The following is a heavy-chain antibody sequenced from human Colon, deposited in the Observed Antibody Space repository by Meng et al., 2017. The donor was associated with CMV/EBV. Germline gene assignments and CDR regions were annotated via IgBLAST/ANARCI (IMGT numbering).Heavy chain of an antibody. V-gene: IGHV3-53*01. CDR2: INSGGTT. CDR1: GLSVSIHY. Sequence: GESLKISCAVSGLSVSIHYMSWLRQAPGKGLEWVSVINSGGTTYYGASVKGRFTISRDNSRNTLYLQMNSLRVEDTAIYYCAKDHKPSNRDDVDSQHWGRGTLVTVSS. D-gene: IGHD1-20*01. CDR3: AKDHKPSNRDDVDSQH. J-gene: IGHJ1*01.